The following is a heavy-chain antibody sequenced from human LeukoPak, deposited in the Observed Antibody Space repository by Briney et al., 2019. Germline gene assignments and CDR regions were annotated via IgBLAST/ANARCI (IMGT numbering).Heavy chain of an antibody. Sequence: ASVEVSCKASGYTFTSYGISWVRQAPGQGLEWMGWISAYNGNTNYAQKLQGRVTMTTDTSTSTAYMELRSLRSDDTAVYYCARRPPWELLSYFDYWGQGTLVTVSS. CDR1: GYTFTSYG. D-gene: IGHD1-26*01. CDR2: ISAYNGNT. J-gene: IGHJ4*02. V-gene: IGHV1-18*01. CDR3: ARRPPWELLSYFDY.